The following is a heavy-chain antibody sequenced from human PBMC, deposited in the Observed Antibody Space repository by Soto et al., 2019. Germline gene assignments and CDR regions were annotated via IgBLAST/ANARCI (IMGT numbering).Heavy chain of an antibody. CDR1: GGSVSSGSDY. V-gene: IGHV4-61*01. CDR3: ARVAKKGYCSGGSCYSEQ. CDR2: IYYSGST. Sequence: SETLSLTCTGSGGSVSSGSDYWSWIRQPPGKGLEWIGYIYYSGSTNYNPSLKSRVTISVDTSKNQFSLKLSSVTAADTAVYYCARVAKKGYCSGGSCYSEQWGQGTLVTVSS. D-gene: IGHD2-15*01. J-gene: IGHJ1*01.